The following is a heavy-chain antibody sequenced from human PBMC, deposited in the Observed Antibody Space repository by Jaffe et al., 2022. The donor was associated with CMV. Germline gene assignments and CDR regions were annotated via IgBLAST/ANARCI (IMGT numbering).Heavy chain of an antibody. D-gene: IGHD6-19*01. CDR2: IYKNGNT. Sequence: HLQLQESGPGLAKPSETVSLTCKVSGVSISSSDYYWAWIRQSPGKGLEWIGNIYKNGNTNYNPSLKNPSLKSQVAISLDTSKNQVSLKLISVTAAETGIYYCARQHDSSAWYIGPLFAVDVWGQGTTVIVSS. V-gene: IGHV4-39*01. CDR3: ARQHDSSAWYIGPLFAVDV. CDR1: GVSISSSDYY. J-gene: IGHJ6*02.